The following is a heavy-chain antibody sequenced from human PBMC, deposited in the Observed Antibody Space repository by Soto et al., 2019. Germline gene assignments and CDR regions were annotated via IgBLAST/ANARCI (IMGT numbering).Heavy chain of an antibody. V-gene: IGHV1-2*02. Sequence: ASVKVSCKAYDFSFTSHGINWVRQAPGQGLEWMGWINPNSGGTNYAQKFQGRVTMTRDTSISTAYMELSRLRSDDTAVYYCARDLGYCSGGSCYSFDPWGQGTLVTVSS. CDR3: ARDLGYCSGGSCYSFDP. CDR1: DFSFTSHG. D-gene: IGHD2-15*01. J-gene: IGHJ5*02. CDR2: INPNSGGT.